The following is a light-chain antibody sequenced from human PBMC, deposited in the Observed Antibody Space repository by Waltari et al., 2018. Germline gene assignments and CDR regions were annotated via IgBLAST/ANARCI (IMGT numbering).Light chain of an antibody. CDR2: DTD. V-gene: IGLV7-43*01. Sequence: VVTTKYYPNWFQQKPGQSPRTLIYDTDKKHSWTPARFSGSLLGGKAALTLSNVQPEDEADYYCSLYYGDARWVFGGGTKLTVL. CDR1: VVTTKYY. CDR3: SLYYGDARWV. J-gene: IGLJ3*02.